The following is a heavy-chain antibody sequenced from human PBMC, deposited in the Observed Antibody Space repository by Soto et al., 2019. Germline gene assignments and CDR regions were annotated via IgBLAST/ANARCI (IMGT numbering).Heavy chain of an antibody. Sequence: SETLSLTCSVSGGSINNRTYYWGWIRQPPGKGLEWIGSISYSGRTYDNPSLKSRVTISSDTSNNQFSLKLSSVTAADTAVYYCARRQYYDSRGLFDYWGQGTLVTVSS. CDR1: GGSINNRTYY. CDR2: ISYSGRT. J-gene: IGHJ4*02. V-gene: IGHV4-39*01. CDR3: ARRQYYDSRGLFDY. D-gene: IGHD3-22*01.